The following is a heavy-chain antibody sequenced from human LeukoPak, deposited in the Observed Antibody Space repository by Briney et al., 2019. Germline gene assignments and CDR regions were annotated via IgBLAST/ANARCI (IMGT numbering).Heavy chain of an antibody. Sequence: SQTLSLTCAISGDSVSSTRSTWNWIRQSPSRGLEWLGRTYYRSKWFTDFTLSVRGRMTITPDTSKNQFSLQLNSVTPEDTAVYYCSRDTVAGNYFDPWGQGTLVTVSS. J-gene: IGHJ4*02. D-gene: IGHD6-19*01. V-gene: IGHV6-1*01. CDR1: GDSVSSTRST. CDR2: TYYRSKWFT. CDR3: SRDTVAGNYFDP.